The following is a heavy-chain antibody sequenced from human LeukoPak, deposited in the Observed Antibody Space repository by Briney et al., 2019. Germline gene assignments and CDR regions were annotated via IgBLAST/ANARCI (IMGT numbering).Heavy chain of an antibody. V-gene: IGHV4-59*08. D-gene: IGHD4-17*01. CDR1: GDSFNGYY. CDR2: MYSSGST. J-gene: IGHJ6*04. CDR3: ARHVYGKGMYV. Sequence: SETQSLTCTVSGDSFNGYYWGWIRQPPGKGLECVGYMYSSGSTAYNPSLKSRLSISIDTSKSQFSLTLSSVTAADTAVYFCARHVYGKGMYVWGKGTTVTVSS.